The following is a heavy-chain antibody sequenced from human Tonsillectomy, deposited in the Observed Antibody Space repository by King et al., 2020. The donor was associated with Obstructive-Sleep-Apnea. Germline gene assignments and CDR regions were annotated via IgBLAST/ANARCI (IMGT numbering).Heavy chain of an antibody. Sequence: HVQLQESGPGLVKPSETLSLTCTVSGYSISNGFYWGWIRQPPGKGLEWIGIIYHTVTTNCNPSLKSRVPISVDTSKTQFSLRLTSVTAADTAVYYCARADGYNFGQHTYFDYWGQGTLVTVSS. D-gene: IGHD5-24*01. J-gene: IGHJ4*02. V-gene: IGHV4-38-2*02. CDR1: GYSISNGFY. CDR3: ARADGYNFGQHTYFDY. CDR2: IYHTVTT.